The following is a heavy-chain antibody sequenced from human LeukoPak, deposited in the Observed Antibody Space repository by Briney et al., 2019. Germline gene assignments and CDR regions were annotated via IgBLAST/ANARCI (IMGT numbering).Heavy chain of an antibody. Sequence: PSQTLSLTCTVSGDSVSSGSYYWSWIRQPAGKGLEWIGRIYTSGSTNYNSSLKSRVTISMDTSKNQFSLKLSSVTAPDTAIYYCARDSHFWSGRFDPWGQGTLVTVSS. CDR1: GDSVSSGSYY. CDR2: IYTSGST. J-gene: IGHJ5*02. D-gene: IGHD3-3*02. V-gene: IGHV4-61*02. CDR3: ARDSHFWSGRFDP.